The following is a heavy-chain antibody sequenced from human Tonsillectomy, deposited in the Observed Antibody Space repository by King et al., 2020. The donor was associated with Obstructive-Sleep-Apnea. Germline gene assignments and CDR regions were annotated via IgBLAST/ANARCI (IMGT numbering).Heavy chain of an antibody. CDR3: AREEGGGNSVDY. D-gene: IGHD4-23*01. CDR2: ISSSSSTL. J-gene: IGHJ4*02. Sequence: VQLVESGGGLVQPGGSLRLSCAAAGFPFSAYDMNWVRQAPGKGLEWVSYISSSSSTLYYADSVKGRFTISRDNARNSLFLQMNSLRVEDTAVYYCAREEGGGNSVDYWGQGTLVTVSS. V-gene: IGHV3-48*04. CDR1: GFPFSAYD.